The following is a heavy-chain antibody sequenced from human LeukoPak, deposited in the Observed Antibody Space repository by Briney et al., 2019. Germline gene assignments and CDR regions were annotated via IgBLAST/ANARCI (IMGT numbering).Heavy chain of an antibody. J-gene: IGHJ4*02. CDR2: VAHKGPTVYSPTLNR. CDR3: ARGRQNYDFWSGYSSFDY. Sequence: SETLSLTRAVYGASLSDYYWSWIRQSPGKGLQWIGEVAHKGPTVYSPTLNRKYNPSLKSRVTMSVDPSKNQFSLKLSSVTAADTAVYYCARGRQNYDFWSGYSSFDYWGQGTLVTVSS. D-gene: IGHD3-3*01. V-gene: IGHV4-34*01. CDR1: GASLSDYY.